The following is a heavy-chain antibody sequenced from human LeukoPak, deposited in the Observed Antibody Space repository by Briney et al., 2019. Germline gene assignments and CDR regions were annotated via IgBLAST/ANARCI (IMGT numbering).Heavy chain of an antibody. CDR1: GFTFDYYG. CDR2: INWNGGST. CDR3: ARDGRTMAAAPNFDY. J-gene: IGHJ4*02. Sequence: PGGSLRLSCAASGFTFDYYGMSWVRQAPGKWLEWVSGINWNGGSTGYADSVKGRFTISRDNAKNSLYLQMNSLRAEDTALYYCARDGRTMAAAPNFDYWGQGTLVTVSS. D-gene: IGHD6-13*01. V-gene: IGHV3-20*04.